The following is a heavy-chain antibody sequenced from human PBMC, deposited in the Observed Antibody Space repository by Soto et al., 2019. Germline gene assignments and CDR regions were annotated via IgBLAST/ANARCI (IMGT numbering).Heavy chain of an antibody. D-gene: IGHD3-10*01. CDR3: ARSERYYYGSGSLNWFDP. V-gene: IGHV4-39*01. CDR2: IYYSGST. Sequence: PSETLSLTCTVSGGSISSSSYYWGWIRQPPGKGLEWIGSIYYSGSTYYNPSLKSRVTISVDTSKNQFSLKLSSVTAADTAVYYCARSERYYYGSGSLNWFDPWGQGTQVTVSS. J-gene: IGHJ5*02. CDR1: GGSISSSSYY.